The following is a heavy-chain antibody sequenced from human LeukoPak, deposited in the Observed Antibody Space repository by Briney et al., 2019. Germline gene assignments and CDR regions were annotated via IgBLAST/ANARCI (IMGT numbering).Heavy chain of an antibody. J-gene: IGHJ3*02. CDR1: GGSISTYY. CDR2: IYYSGST. D-gene: IGHD5-12*01. Sequence: SETLSLTRTVSGGSISTYYWTWIRQPPGKGLEWIGYIYYSGSTNYNPSLKSRVTISVDTSKNQFSLKLSSVTAADTAVYYCARVYGSGYDFRGAFDIWGQGTMVTVSS. CDR3: ARVYGSGYDFRGAFDI. V-gene: IGHV4-59*01.